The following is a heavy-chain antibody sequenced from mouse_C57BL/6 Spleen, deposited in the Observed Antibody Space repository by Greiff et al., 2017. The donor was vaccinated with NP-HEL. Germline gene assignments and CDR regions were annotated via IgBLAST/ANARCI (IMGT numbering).Heavy chain of an antibody. D-gene: IGHD1-1*01. CDR1: GFTFSDYG. Sequence: EVRLVESGGGLVKPGGSLKLSCAASGFTFSDYGMHWVRQAPEKGLEWVAYISSGSSTIYYADTVKGRFTISRDNAKNTLFLQMTSLRSEDTAMYYCARHLSYGSSPLDYRGQGTTLPVSS. CDR3: ARHLSYGSSPLDY. CDR2: ISSGSSTI. J-gene: IGHJ2*01. V-gene: IGHV5-17*01.